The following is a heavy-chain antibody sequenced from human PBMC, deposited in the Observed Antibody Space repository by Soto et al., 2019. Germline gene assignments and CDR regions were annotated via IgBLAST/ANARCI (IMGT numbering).Heavy chain of an antibody. Sequence: GASVKGSCKASGSTFTSYYMHWVRHAPGQWLEWMGIINPSGGSTSYAQKFQGRVTMTRDTSTSTVYMELSSLRSEDTAVYYCARGPIVVVPAGWFDPWGQGTLVTVSS. CDR2: INPSGGST. CDR3: ARGPIVVVPAGWFDP. D-gene: IGHD2-2*01. CDR1: GSTFTSYY. J-gene: IGHJ5*02. V-gene: IGHV1-46*01.